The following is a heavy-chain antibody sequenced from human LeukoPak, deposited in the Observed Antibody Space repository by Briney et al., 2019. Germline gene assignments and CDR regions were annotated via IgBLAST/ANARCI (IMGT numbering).Heavy chain of an antibody. V-gene: IGHV3-48*01. CDR1: GFTFSTYN. CDR2: ISSSSTTT. CDR3: AKVVTYYYDSSDAFDI. D-gene: IGHD3-22*01. J-gene: IGHJ3*02. Sequence: GGSLRLSCAASGFTFSTYNMNWVRQAPGQGLEWVSYISSSSTTTYYADSVKGRFTISRDNSKNTLYLQMNSLRAEDTAVYYCAKVVTYYYDSSDAFDIWGQGTMVTVSS.